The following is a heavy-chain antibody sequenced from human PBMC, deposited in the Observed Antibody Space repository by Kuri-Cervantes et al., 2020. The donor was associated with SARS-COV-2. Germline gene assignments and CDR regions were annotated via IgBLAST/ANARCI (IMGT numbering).Heavy chain of an antibody. D-gene: IGHD1-20*01. V-gene: IGHV3-30*18. CDR2: ISYDGSNK. Sequence: GGSLRLSCAASGFTFSSYGMHWVRQAPGKGLEWVAVISYDGSNKYYADSVKGRFTISRDNSKNTLYLQMNSLRAEDTAVYYCAKGGLGYNWNAGGWFDPWGQGTLVTVSS. CDR3: AKGGLGYNWNAGGWFDP. CDR1: GFTFSSYG. J-gene: IGHJ5*02.